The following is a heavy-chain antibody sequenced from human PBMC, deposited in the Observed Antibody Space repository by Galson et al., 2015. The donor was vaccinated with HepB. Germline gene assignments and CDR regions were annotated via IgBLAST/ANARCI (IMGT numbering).Heavy chain of an antibody. CDR2: ISGSGGST. D-gene: IGHD1-26*01. CDR1: GFTFSSYA. V-gene: IGHV3-23*01. CDR3: AKDLRAFVKWEPPSYYFDY. Sequence: SLRLSCAASGFTFSSYAMSWVRQAPGKGLEWVSAISGSGGSTYYADSVKGQFTISRDNSKNTLYLQMNSLRAEDTAVYYCAKDLRAFVKWEPPSYYFDYWGQGTLVTVSS. J-gene: IGHJ4*02.